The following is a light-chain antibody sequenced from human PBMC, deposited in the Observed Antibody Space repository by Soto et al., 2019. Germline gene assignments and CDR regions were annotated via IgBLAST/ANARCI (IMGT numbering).Light chain of an antibody. CDR1: SSNIGAGYD. J-gene: IGLJ1*01. V-gene: IGLV1-40*01. CDR2: DNN. Sequence: QLVLTQPPSVSGAPGQRVTISCTGSSSNIGAGYDVHWYQHLPGTAPKLLIYDNNNRPSGVPDRFSGSKSGTSASLAITGLQAEDEADYYCHSYDSSLSGYVFGSGTKVTVL. CDR3: HSYDSSLSGYV.